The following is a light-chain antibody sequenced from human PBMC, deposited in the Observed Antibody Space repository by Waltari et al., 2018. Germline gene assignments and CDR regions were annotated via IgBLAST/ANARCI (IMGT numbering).Light chain of an antibody. CDR1: QGISSW. CDR2: AAS. CDR3: QQGYNTPYS. V-gene: IGKV1-12*01. Sequence: DIQMTQSPSSLSASVGDNVTIPCRASQGISSWLAWYQQKPGKVPKLLIYAASSLQSGVPSRFSGSGSGADYTLTISSLQPEDFATYYCQQGYNTPYSFGQGTIVEIK. J-gene: IGKJ2*03.